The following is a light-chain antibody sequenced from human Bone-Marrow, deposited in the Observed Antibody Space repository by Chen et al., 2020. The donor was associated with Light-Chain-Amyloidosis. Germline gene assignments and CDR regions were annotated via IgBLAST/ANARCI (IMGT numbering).Light chain of an antibody. Sequence: SYELTQPPSVSVSPGQTARIPCSGDDLPTKYAYWYQQKPGQAPVLGIHRDTERPSGISERFSGSSSGTTATLTIRGVQAEDEADYHCQSADSSGTYEVIFGGGTKLTVL. V-gene: IGLV3-25*03. CDR1: DLPTKY. CDR2: RDT. CDR3: QSADSSGTYEVI. J-gene: IGLJ2*01.